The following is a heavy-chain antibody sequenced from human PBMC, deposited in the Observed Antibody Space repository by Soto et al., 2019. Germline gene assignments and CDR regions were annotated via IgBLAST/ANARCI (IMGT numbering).Heavy chain of an antibody. V-gene: IGHV1-8*01. J-gene: IGHJ6*02. CDR2: MNPKSGHT. CDR1: GYSFSDYS. CDR3: ARAVLLFGYYYHYDLLAV. Sequence: ASVKVSCKASGYSFSDYSINWVRQAPGQGLEWMGWMNPKSGHTAHAQKIQGRVTLTRDTSINTAYMELSRLRSDDTAVYYCARAVLLFGYYYHYDLLAVCAQGTTVIGSS. D-gene: IGHD3-10*01.